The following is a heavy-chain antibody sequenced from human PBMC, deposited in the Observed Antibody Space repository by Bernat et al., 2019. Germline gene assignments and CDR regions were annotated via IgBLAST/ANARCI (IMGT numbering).Heavy chain of an antibody. CDR2: ISGSGGST. Sequence: EVQLLESGGGLVQPGGSLSLSCAASGFTFSSYAMSWVRQAPGKGLEWVSAISGSGGSTYYADSVKGRFTISRDNSKNTLYLQMNSLRAEDTAVYYCAKDREQWELGRYFDYWGQGTLVTVSS. CDR3: AKDREQWELGRYFDY. V-gene: IGHV3-23*01. J-gene: IGHJ4*02. CDR1: GFTFSSYA. D-gene: IGHD1-26*01.